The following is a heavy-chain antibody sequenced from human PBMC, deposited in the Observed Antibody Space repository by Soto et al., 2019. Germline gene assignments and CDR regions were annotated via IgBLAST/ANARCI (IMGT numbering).Heavy chain of an antibody. Sequence: LSLTCAVSGGSISSGGYSWSWIRQPPGKGLEWIGYIYHSGSTYYNPSLKSRVTISVDRSKNQFSLKLSSVTAADTAVYYCARGGAAAGYGMDVWGQGTTVTVSS. D-gene: IGHD6-13*01. J-gene: IGHJ6*02. CDR2: IYHSGST. CDR1: GGSISSGGYS. V-gene: IGHV4-30-2*01. CDR3: ARGGAAAGYGMDV.